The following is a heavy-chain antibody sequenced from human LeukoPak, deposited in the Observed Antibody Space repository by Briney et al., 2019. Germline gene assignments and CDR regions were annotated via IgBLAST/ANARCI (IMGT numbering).Heavy chain of an antibody. CDR1: GFTFSSYS. J-gene: IGHJ5*01. CDR2: ISSSSTI. Sequence: GGSLRLSCAASGFTFSSYSMNWVRQAPGKGLEWVSYISSSSTIYYADSVKGRFTISRDNAKNSLYLQMNSLRAEDTAVYYCARVAVSGPTGWFDSWGQGTLVIVSS. V-gene: IGHV3-48*01. CDR3: ARVAVSGPTGWFDS. D-gene: IGHD2-8*02.